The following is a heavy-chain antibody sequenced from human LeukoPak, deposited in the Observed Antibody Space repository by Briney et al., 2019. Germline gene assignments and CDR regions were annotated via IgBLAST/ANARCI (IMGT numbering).Heavy chain of an antibody. CDR3: ARDGYSGSSLFDS. Sequence: SETLSLTCTVSGGSITSHFWSWIRQPPGKGLEWIGYIYHSGITNYNPSLKSRVTISVDTSKNQFSLELSSATAADTAVYYCARDGYSGSSLFDSWGQGTLATVSS. CDR1: GGSITSHF. V-gene: IGHV4-59*11. D-gene: IGHD1-26*01. CDR2: IYHSGIT. J-gene: IGHJ4*02.